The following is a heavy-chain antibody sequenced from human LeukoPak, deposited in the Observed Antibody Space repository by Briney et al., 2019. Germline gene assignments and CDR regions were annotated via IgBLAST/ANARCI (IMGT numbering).Heavy chain of an antibody. Sequence: SETLSLPCTVSGGPISSGSYYWSWLRQPAGKGLEWIGRTYTSGSTNYNPSLKSRVTLSVDTSKNQFSLKLSSVTAADTAVYYCARDLFRAGYYYDSSGYYENWFDPWGQGTLVTVSS. CDR2: TYTSGST. D-gene: IGHD3-22*01. CDR1: GGPISSGSYY. V-gene: IGHV4-61*02. J-gene: IGHJ5*02. CDR3: ARDLFRAGYYYDSSGYYENWFDP.